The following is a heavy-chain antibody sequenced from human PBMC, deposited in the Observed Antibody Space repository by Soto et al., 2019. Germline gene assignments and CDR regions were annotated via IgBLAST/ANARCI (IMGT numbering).Heavy chain of an antibody. CDR1: GGSVTNSSYY. CDR2: VYYRGRS. CDR3: VSQRTTVLTQAYFDY. V-gene: IGHV4-39*01. J-gene: IGHJ4*02. Sequence: LPLTCTVSGGSVTNSSYYWGWIRQSPGKGLEWIGSVYYRGRSYSKSSVKSRVTISVDTSKNQFSLNFNSVTASDTALYYCVSQRTTVLTQAYFDYWGPGALVTVS. D-gene: IGHD4-17*01.